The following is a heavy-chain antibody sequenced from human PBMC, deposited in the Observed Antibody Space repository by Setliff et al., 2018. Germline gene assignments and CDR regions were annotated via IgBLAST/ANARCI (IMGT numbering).Heavy chain of an antibody. J-gene: IGHJ4*02. D-gene: IGHD3-22*01. CDR3: ARDFDSSGNFDY. V-gene: IGHV4-61*02. Sequence: SETLSLTCTVSGGSISSGSYYWSWIRQPAGKGLEWIGRIYTSGSTNYNPSLKSRVTISIDTSKNQFSLKLSSVTAADTAVYYCARDFDSSGNFDYWGQGTLVNVSS. CDR1: GGSISSGSYY. CDR2: IYTSGST.